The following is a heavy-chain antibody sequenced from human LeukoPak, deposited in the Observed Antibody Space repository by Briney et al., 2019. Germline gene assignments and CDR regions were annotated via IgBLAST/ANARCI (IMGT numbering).Heavy chain of an antibody. J-gene: IGHJ5*02. V-gene: IGHV3-53*04. CDR1: GXTVSGNY. Sequence: PGGSLRLSCAAPGXTVSGNYMSWVRQAPGKGLDLVSVIYSGGSTYYADSVKGRFTVSRHNSQNTLYPQMNSLKIEDTAMYYCARGFYGDNWFDPWGQGTLVTVSS. CDR2: IYSGGST. CDR3: ARGFYGDNWFDP. D-gene: IGHD4-17*01.